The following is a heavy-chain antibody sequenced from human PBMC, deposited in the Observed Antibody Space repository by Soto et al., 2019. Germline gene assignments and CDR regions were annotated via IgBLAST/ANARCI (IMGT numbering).Heavy chain of an antibody. CDR3: AKRGGHTLTSNYAFGMDV. CDR1: GFTFSNYA. V-gene: IGHV3-30*18. Sequence: GGSLRLSCAASGFTFSNYAIHWVRQAPGKGLEWVAVISYDGNKKYYADSVKGRLTISRDNSKNTLYLEMNSLRAEDTAVYYCAKRGGHTLTSNYAFGMDVWGQGTTVTVSS. CDR2: ISYDGNKK. D-gene: IGHD4-4*01. J-gene: IGHJ6*02.